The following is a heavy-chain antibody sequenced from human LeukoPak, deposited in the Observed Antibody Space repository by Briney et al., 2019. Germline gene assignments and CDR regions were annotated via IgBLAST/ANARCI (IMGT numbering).Heavy chain of an antibody. V-gene: IGHV4-59*12. CDR1: GGSISSYY. Sequence: PETLSLTCTVSGGSISSYYWSWIRQPPGKGLEWIGYIYYSGTTNYNPSLKSRVTISVDTSKNQFSLNLISVTAADTAVYFCARGRGGGGSSNNWFDPWGQGTLVTVSS. D-gene: IGHD2-15*01. J-gene: IGHJ5*02. CDR3: ARGRGGGGSSNNWFDP. CDR2: IYYSGTT.